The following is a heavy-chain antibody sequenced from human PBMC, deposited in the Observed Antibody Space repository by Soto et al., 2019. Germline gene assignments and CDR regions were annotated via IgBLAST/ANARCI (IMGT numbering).Heavy chain of an antibody. CDR3: AREVTTNLGSYYYYYYMDV. V-gene: IGHV4-31*03. D-gene: IGHD4-17*01. CDR1: GGSISSGGYY. Sequence: SETLSLTCTVPGGSISSGGYYWSWIRQHPGKGLEWIGYIYYSGSTYYNPSLKSRVTISVDTSKNQFSLKLSSVTAADTAVYYCAREVTTNLGSYYYYYYMDVWGKGTTVTVSS. J-gene: IGHJ6*03. CDR2: IYYSGST.